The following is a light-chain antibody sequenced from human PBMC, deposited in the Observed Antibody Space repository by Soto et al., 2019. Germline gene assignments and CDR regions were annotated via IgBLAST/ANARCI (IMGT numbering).Light chain of an antibody. J-gene: IGKJ1*01. CDR2: DAS. CDR1: QSISSL. CDR3: QQYNGYSRT. V-gene: IGKV1-5*01. Sequence: DIQMTQSPSTLSASVGDRVTITCRASQSISSLLVWYQQKPGKAPKLLIYDASSLESGVPSRFSGSGSGTDFALTISSLQPDDFATYYCQQYNGYSRTFGQGTKVEIK.